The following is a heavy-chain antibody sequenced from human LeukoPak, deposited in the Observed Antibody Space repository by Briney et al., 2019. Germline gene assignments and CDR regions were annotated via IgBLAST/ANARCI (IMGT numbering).Heavy chain of an antibody. J-gene: IGHJ4*02. Sequence: GGSLRLSCAASGFTFSRYAMHWVRQAPGKGLEWVAIISYDGTNKYYADSVKGRFTISRDNSKNTLSLQMNGLRAEDTAMYYCARDLIAARPEYYFDYWGQGTLVTVSS. CDR1: GFTFSRYA. CDR3: ARDLIAARPEYYFDY. V-gene: IGHV3-30-3*01. D-gene: IGHD6-6*01. CDR2: ISYDGTNK.